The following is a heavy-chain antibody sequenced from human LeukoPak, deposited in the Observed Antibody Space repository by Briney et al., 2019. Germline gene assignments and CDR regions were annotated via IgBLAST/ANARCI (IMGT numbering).Heavy chain of an antibody. CDR2: ISSSGSTI. Sequence: GGSLRLSCAASGFTFSSYEMNWVRQAPGKGLEWVSYISSSGSTIYYADSVKGRFTISRDNAKNSLHLQMNSLRAEDTAVYYCASGVGGYYDILTGWYPYYMDVWGKGTTVTVSS. D-gene: IGHD3-9*01. CDR3: ASGVGGYYDILTGWYPYYMDV. V-gene: IGHV3-48*03. CDR1: GFTFSSYE. J-gene: IGHJ6*03.